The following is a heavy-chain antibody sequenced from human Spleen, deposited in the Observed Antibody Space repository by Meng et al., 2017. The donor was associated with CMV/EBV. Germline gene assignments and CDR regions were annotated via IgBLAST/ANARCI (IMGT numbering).Heavy chain of an antibody. D-gene: IGHD2-8*01. Sequence: QVQLKQWGAGLLKASETLSLTCAVYGGSFSGYYWSWIRQPPGKGLEWIGEINHSGSTNYNPSLKSRVTISVDTSKNQFSLKLSSVTAADTAVYYCAREGMAIKALGYWGQGTLVTVSS. CDR2: INHSGST. J-gene: IGHJ4*02. CDR1: GGSFSGYY. CDR3: AREGMAIKALGY. V-gene: IGHV4-34*01.